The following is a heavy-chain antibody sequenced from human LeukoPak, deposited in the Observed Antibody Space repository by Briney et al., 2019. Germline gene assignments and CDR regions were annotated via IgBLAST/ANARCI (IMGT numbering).Heavy chain of an antibody. CDR3: ARGPPPDFDF. J-gene: IGHJ4*02. V-gene: IGHV4-61*02. CDR1: GGSISSGGHY. Sequence: SETLSLTCTVSGGSISSGGHYWSWIRQPAGKGLEYLGRISSTGSTNYNPSLRSRVTIAADTSKNHFSLKLTSVTAADTAVYYCARGPPPDFDFWGRGTLVTVSS. CDR2: ISSTGST.